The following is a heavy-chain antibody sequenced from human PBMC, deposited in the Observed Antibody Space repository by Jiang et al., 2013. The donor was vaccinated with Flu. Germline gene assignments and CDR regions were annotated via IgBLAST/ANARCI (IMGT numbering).Heavy chain of an antibody. CDR1: GYPFTDYG. V-gene: IGHV7-4-1*01. D-gene: IGHD3-10*01. J-gene: IGHJ6*02. CDR2: MNTHTGNP. Sequence: LLQSGSELKKSGASVRVSCRASGYPFTDYGLNWVRQAPGQGLEWMGWMNTHTGNPEYAQDLTGRFVFSVDTSVNTAYLTIGGLKAEDTAVYYCVRESGVGARWFGDRHYYYDLDVWGQGTTVTVSS. CDR3: VRESGVGARWFGDRHYYYDLDV.